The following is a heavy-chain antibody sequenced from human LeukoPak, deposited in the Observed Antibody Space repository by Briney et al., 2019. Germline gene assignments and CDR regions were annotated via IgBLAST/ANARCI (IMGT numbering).Heavy chain of an antibody. D-gene: IGHD3-22*01. Sequence: SQTLSLTCTVSGDSISSGGYYWSWIRQPPGKGLEWIGEINHSGSTNYNPSLKSRVTISVDTSKNQFSLKLSSVTAADTAVYYCARPGTYYYDSSGYYRDAFDIWGQGTMVTVSS. CDR1: GDSISSGGYY. CDR2: INHSGST. J-gene: IGHJ3*02. CDR3: ARPGTYYYDSSGYYRDAFDI. V-gene: IGHV4-30-2*01.